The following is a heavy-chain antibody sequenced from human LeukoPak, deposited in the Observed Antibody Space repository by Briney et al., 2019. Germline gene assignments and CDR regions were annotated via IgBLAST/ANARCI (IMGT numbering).Heavy chain of an antibody. D-gene: IGHD3-22*01. CDR1: GFTFSDHY. CDR3: AREVGNYYDSSGIDY. CDR2: TRNKANSYTT. J-gene: IGHJ4*02. Sequence: GGSLRLSCAASGFTFSDHYMDWVRQAPGKGLEWVGRTRNKANSYTTEYAASVKGRFTISRDDSKNSLYLQMNSLKTEDTAVYYCAREVGNYYDSSGIDYWGQGTLVTVSS. V-gene: IGHV3-72*01.